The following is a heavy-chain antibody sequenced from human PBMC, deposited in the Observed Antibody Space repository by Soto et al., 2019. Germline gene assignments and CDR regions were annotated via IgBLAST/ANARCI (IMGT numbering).Heavy chain of an antibody. Sequence: KASETLFLTCAVSGGSISSSNWWSWVRQPPGKGLEWIGEIYHSGSTNYNPSLKSRVTISVDKSKNQFSLKLSSVTAADTAVYYCASRLSITMVRGVIISGYYYYGMDVWGQGTTVTVSS. CDR1: GGSISSSNW. D-gene: IGHD3-10*01. V-gene: IGHV4-4*02. J-gene: IGHJ6*02. CDR3: ASRLSITMVRGVIISGYYYYGMDV. CDR2: IYHSGST.